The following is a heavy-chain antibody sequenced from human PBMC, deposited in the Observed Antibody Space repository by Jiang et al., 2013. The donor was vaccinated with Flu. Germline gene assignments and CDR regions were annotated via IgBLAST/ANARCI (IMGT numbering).Heavy chain of an antibody. J-gene: IGHJ3*02. CDR2: FYYSGIT. Sequence: GPGLVKPSETLSLTCTVSGGSISSSGYYWGWIRQPPGKGLEWIGSFYYSGITYYNPSLKSRVTISVDTSKNQFSLKLSSVTAADTAVYYCARPKIGTTGAFDIWGQGTMVTVSS. D-gene: IGHD1-1*01. V-gene: IGHV4-39*01. CDR3: ARPKIGTTGAFDI. CDR1: GGSISSSGYY.